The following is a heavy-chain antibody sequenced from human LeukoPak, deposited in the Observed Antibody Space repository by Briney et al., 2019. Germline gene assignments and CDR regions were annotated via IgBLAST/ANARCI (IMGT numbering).Heavy chain of an antibody. D-gene: IGHD2-2*01. CDR1: GYTFTGYY. Sequence: ASVKVSCKASGYTFTGYYMHWVRQAPGQGLEWMEWINPNSGGTNYAQKFQGRVTMTRDTSISTAYMELSRLRSDDTAVYYCARDGVLGYCSSTSCLIYFYYYIDVWGKGTTVTVSS. CDR3: ARDGVLGYCSSTSCLIYFYYYIDV. CDR2: INPNSGGT. V-gene: IGHV1-2*02. J-gene: IGHJ6*03.